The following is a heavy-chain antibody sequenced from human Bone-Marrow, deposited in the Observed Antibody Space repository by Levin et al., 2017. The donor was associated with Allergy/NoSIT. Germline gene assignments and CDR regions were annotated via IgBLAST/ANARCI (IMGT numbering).Heavy chain of an antibody. J-gene: IGHJ4*02. V-gene: IGHV3-23*01. CDR3: AKAKYYYDSSGYYATDY. CDR1: GFTFSSYA. Sequence: GSLRLSCAASGFTFSSYAMSWVRQAPGKGLEWVSAISGSGGSTYYADSVKGRFTISRDNSKNTLYLQMNSLRAEDTAVYYCAKAKYYYDSSGYYATDYWGQGTLVTVSS. CDR2: ISGSGGST. D-gene: IGHD3-22*01.